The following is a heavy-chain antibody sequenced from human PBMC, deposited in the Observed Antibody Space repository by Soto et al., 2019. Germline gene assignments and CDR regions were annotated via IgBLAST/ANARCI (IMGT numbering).Heavy chain of an antibody. CDR3: ICGYSGYVRILLVY. J-gene: IGHJ4*01. V-gene: IGHV3-23*01. Sequence: GGSLRLSCAASGFTFSSYAMSRVRQAPGKGLEWVSAISGSGGSTYYADSVKGRVTISRDNSKYTLYLQMNILRAEKMVVYFFICGYSGYVRILLVYWSHGLLVS. CDR1: GFTFSSYA. D-gene: IGHD5-12*01. CDR2: ISGSGGST.